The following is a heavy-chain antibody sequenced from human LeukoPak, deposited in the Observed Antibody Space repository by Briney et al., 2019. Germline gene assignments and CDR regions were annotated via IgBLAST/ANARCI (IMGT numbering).Heavy chain of an antibody. CDR3: AKGEGTKGHYYFDS. D-gene: IGHD2-8*01. Sequence: GGSLRLSCATSGFAFSSYAMNWVRQAPGKGLEWVSGISGSGGSTYHADSVKGRFTISRDSSKNTVYLQMNSLRDEATAVYYCAKGEGTKGHYYFDSWGQGTLVTVSS. J-gene: IGHJ4*02. CDR1: GFAFSSYA. V-gene: IGHV3-23*01. CDR2: ISGSGGST.